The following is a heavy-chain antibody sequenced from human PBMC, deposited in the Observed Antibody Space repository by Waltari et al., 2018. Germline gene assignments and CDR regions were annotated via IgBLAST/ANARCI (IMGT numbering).Heavy chain of an antibody. J-gene: IGHJ3*02. Sequence: QLQLQESGPGLVKPSETLSLTCTVSGGSISSRSYYWGWIRQPPGKGLEWIGSIYYSGSTYYNPSLKSRVTISVDTSKNQFSLKLSSVTAADTAVYYCARHIPGYSSGWYPDAFDIWGQGTMVTVSS. D-gene: IGHD6-19*01. CDR2: IYYSGST. CDR3: ARHIPGYSSGWYPDAFDI. CDR1: GGSISSRSYY. V-gene: IGHV4-39*07.